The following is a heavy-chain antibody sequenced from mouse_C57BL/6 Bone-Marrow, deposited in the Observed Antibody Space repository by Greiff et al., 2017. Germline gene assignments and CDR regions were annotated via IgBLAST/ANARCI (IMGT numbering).Heavy chain of an antibody. Sequence: QVQLQQPGAELVKPGASVKMSCKASGYTFTSYWITWVTQRPGPGLEWIGDIYPTSGRTNYNEKFKSKAILTVDTSSNTAYMQLSSLTSEDSAVFYCARSGPLGRSFDYWGQGTTLTVSS. J-gene: IGHJ2*01. V-gene: IGHV1-55*01. D-gene: IGHD4-1*01. CDR3: ARSGPLGRSFDY. CDR2: IYPTSGRT. CDR1: GYTFTSYW.